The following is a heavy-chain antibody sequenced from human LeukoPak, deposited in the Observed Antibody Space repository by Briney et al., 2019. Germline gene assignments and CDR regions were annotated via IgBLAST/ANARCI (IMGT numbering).Heavy chain of an antibody. J-gene: IGHJ4*01. V-gene: IGHV3-30*02. CDR1: GFTFSRYG. CDR3: ATQFYASGNYYSPIHY. Sequence: GGSLRLSCAASGFTFSRYGMHWVRQAPGKGLQWVSFIRYDESDKKYEASVKGRFTIPRDNSKGTVSLQMYSLRVEDTAVYYCATQFYASGNYYSPIHYWGHGTLVTVSS. CDR2: IRYDESDK. D-gene: IGHD2/OR15-2a*01.